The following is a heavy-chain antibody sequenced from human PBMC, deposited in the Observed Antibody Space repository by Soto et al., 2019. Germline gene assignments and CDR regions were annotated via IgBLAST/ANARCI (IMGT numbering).Heavy chain of an antibody. CDR2: IKSKTDGGTT. D-gene: IGHD2-2*01. Sequence: EVQLVESGGGLVKPGGSLRLSCAASGFTFSNAWMSWVRQAPGKGLEWVGRIKSKTDGGTTDYAAPVKGRFTISSDDSKNTLYLQMNSLKTADTAVYYCTTALYCSSTSCYYYYYYYMDVWGKGTTVTVSS. CDR1: GFTFSNAW. V-gene: IGHV3-15*01. CDR3: TTALYCSSTSCYYYYYYYMDV. J-gene: IGHJ6*03.